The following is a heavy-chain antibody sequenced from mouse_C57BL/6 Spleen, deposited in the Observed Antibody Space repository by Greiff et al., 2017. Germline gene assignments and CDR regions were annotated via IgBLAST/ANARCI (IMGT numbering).Heavy chain of an antibody. CDR3: ARGTGTGFAY. CDR2: IDPSDSET. D-gene: IGHD4-1*01. J-gene: IGHJ3*01. CDR1: GYTFTSYW. Sequence: QVQLQQSGAELVRPGSSVKLSCKASGYTFTSYWMHWVKQRPIQGLEWIGNIDPSDSETPYNQKFKDKATLTVDKSSSTAYMQLSSLTSEDSAVYYCARGTGTGFAYWGQVTLVTVSA. V-gene: IGHV1-52*01.